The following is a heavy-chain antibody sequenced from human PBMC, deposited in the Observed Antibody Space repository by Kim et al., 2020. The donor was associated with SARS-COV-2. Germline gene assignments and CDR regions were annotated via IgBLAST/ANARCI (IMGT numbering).Heavy chain of an antibody. D-gene: IGHD3-16*01. Sequence: ASVKVSCKPSGYTYSDYFMHWVRQAPGQGLEWMGIINPSGGSASYAQKFQGRVTMTWDTSTSTAYMELSSLRSEDTAVYYCTRETLYYDSGTTFDYWGPGTLVTVSS. J-gene: IGHJ4*02. V-gene: IGHV1-46*01. CDR2: INPSGGSA. CDR3: TRETLYYDSGTTFDY. CDR1: GYTYSDYF.